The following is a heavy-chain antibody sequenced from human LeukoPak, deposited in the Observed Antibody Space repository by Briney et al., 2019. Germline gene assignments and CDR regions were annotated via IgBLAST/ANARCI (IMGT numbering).Heavy chain of an antibody. CDR3: ARDPYYDKSGSGDYYYYMDV. CDR1: GYIFITYY. V-gene: IGHV1-46*01. D-gene: IGHD3-22*01. Sequence: GASVKVSCKASGYIFITYYIHWVRQAPGQGLEWMGIINPDGGRTSYAQKFQGRVTMTRDTSTSTVYMELSSLRSEDTAVYYCARDPYYDKSGSGDYYYYMDVWGEGTTVTVSS. J-gene: IGHJ6*03. CDR2: INPDGGRT.